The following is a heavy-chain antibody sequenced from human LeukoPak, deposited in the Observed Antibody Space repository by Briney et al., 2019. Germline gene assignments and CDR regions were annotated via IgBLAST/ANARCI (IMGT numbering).Heavy chain of an antibody. CDR3: ARDGGSSWYFDL. J-gene: IGHJ2*01. CDR1: GGSISSYY. Sequence: SETLSLTCTVSGGSISSYYWSWIRQPPGKGLEWIGYIYYSGSTNYNPSLKSRVTISVDTSKNQFSLKLSSVTAADTAVYYCARDGGSSWYFDLWGRGTLVTVSS. D-gene: IGHD2-15*01. V-gene: IGHV4-59*01. CDR2: IYYSGST.